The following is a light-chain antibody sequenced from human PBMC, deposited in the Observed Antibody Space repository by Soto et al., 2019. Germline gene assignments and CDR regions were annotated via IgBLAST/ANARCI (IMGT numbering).Light chain of an antibody. J-gene: IGKJ4*01. Sequence: EIVLTQSPATLSLSPGERATLSCRASQSVSSYLAWYQQKPGQAPRLLIYDASNRATGIPARSSGSGSGTDFTLTISSLEPEDFAVYYCQQRSNWPLTFGGGTNVDI. CDR3: QQRSNWPLT. CDR1: QSVSSY. V-gene: IGKV3-11*01. CDR2: DAS.